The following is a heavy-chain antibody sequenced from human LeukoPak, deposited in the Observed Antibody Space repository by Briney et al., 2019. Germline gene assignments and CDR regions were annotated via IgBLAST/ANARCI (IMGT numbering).Heavy chain of an antibody. V-gene: IGHV4-39*07. Sequence: SETLSLTCTVSGDSISDSTYYWGWIRQPPGKGLEWIGNIDYSGSTYHNPSLESRVTISVDKSKNQFSLKLSSVTAADTAVYYCARVPIAAADKDDLDYWGQGTLVTVSS. D-gene: IGHD6-13*01. CDR3: ARVPIAAADKDDLDY. CDR1: GDSISDSTYY. CDR2: IDYSGST. J-gene: IGHJ4*02.